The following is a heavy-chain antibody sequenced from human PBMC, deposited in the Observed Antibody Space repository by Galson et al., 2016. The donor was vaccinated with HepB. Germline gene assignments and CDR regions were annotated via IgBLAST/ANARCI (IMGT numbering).Heavy chain of an antibody. CDR1: GDTFTTYW. J-gene: IGHJ3*01. D-gene: IGHD4-17*01. V-gene: IGHV5-51*01. Sequence: QSGAEVKKPGETFKISCQGSGDTFTTYWIGWVRHMPGKGLEWMGIINPSDSDIRYNPSFEGQVTISADKSNSTAYLQWTSRKASDTAIYYCASRAYYGAFDAFDVWGRGTVVTIS. CDR3: ASRAYYGAFDAFDV. CDR2: INPSDSDI.